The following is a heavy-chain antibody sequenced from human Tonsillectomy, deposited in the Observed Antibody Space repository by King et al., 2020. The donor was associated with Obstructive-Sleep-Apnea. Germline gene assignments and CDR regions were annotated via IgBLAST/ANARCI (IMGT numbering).Heavy chain of an antibody. V-gene: IGHV4-59*08. CDR1: GGSNSSYY. D-gene: IGHD3-10*01. CDR3: ARHGSMVRGVIISSWFDP. J-gene: IGHJ5*02. Sequence: VQLQESGPGLVKPSETLSLTCTVSGGSNSSYYWSWIRQPPGKGLEWIGYIYYSGSTNYNPSLKSRVTISVDTSKNQFSLKLSSVTAADTAVYYCARHGSMVRGVIISSWFDPWGQGTLVTVSS. CDR2: IYYSGST.